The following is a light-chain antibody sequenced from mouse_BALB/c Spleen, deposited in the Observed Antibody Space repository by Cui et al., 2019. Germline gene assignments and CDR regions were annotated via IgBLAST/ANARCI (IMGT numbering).Light chain of an antibody. CDR2: YAS. Sequence: SIVMTQTPKFLFVSAGERVTITCKASQSGSNDVAWYQQKPGQSPKLLIYYASNRYTGVPDRFTGSGYGTDFTFTISTVQAEDLAVYFCQQDYSSPWTFGGGTKLEIK. CDR1: QSGSND. V-gene: IGKV6-32*01. CDR3: QQDYSSPWT. J-gene: IGKJ1*01.